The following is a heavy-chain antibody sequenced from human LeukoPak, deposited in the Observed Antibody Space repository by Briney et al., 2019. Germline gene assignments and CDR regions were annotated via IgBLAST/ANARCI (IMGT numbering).Heavy chain of an antibody. Sequence: KPSETLSLTCTVSGGSISSGDYYWSWIRQPPGKGLEWIGYIYYSGSTYYNPSLKSRVTISVDTSKNQFSLKLSSVTAADTAVYYCASWGIVATLRAFDIWGQGTMVTVSS. CDR1: GGSISSGDYY. CDR3: ASWGIVATLRAFDI. D-gene: IGHD5-12*01. J-gene: IGHJ3*02. V-gene: IGHV4-30-4*01. CDR2: IYYSGST.